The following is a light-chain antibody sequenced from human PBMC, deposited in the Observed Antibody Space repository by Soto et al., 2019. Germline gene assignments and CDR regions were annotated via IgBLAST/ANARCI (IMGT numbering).Light chain of an antibody. CDR2: DVS. Sequence: QSALTQPASVSGSPGQSITISCTGTSSDVGGYNSVSWYQQHPGKAPKLMIYDVSNRPSVVSNRFSGSKSGNTASLTISGLQAEDEDDYYCSSYTSSTTRVFGTGTKVTVL. CDR3: SSYTSSTTRV. J-gene: IGLJ1*01. V-gene: IGLV2-14*01. CDR1: SSDVGGYNS.